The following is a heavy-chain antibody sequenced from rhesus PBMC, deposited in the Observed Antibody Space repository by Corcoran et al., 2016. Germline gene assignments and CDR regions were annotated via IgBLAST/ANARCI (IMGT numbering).Heavy chain of an antibody. D-gene: IGHD4-29*01. J-gene: IGHJ5-2*02. V-gene: IGHV1-111*01. Sequence: EVQLVQSGAEVKKPGASVKISCKASGYTFTAYFLHWVRQAPRKGLEWGGSVESEEEEANYAQNCQDRVTITRDTTKDTAYMELRSLRSEDTAVYYCATGTVGVTLDVWGRGVLVTISS. CDR1: GYTFTAYF. CDR2: VESEEEEA. CDR3: ATGTVGVTLDV.